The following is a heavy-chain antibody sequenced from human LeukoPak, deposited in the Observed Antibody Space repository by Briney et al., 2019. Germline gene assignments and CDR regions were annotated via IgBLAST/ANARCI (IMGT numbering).Heavy chain of an antibody. V-gene: IGHV4-59*01. CDR3: ARAGAKYYYDSSGYYSTAFDI. CDR2: IFYSGRN. D-gene: IGHD3-22*01. Sequence: SETLSLTCTVSGGSISTNYWSWIRQPPGKGLEWIGNIFYSGRNNYNPSLRSRVTMSVDTSKNQFSLKLSSVTAADTAVYYCARAGAKYYYDSSGYYSTAFDIWGQGTMVTVSS. J-gene: IGHJ3*02. CDR1: GGSISTNY.